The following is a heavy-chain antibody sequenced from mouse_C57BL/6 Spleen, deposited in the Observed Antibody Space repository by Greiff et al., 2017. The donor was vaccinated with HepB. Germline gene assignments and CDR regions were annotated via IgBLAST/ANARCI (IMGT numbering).Heavy chain of an antibody. CDR1: GYTFTSYW. J-gene: IGHJ2*01. D-gene: IGHD2-2*01. CDR2: IDPSDSYT. V-gene: IGHV1-69*01. CDR3: ARYGSWGFDY. Sequence: QVQLQQPGAELVMPGASVKLSCKASGYTFTSYWMHWVKQRPGQGLEWIGEIDPSDSYTNYNQKFKGKSTLTVDKSSSTAYMQLSSLTSEDSAVYYCARYGSWGFDYWGQGTTLTVSS.